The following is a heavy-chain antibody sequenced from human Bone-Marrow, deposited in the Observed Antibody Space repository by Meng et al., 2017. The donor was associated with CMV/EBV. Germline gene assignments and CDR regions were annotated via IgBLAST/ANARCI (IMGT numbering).Heavy chain of an antibody. CDR2: INPSGGST. D-gene: IGHD6-6*01. CDR3: ARAPYSCSSGGEYGMDV. V-gene: IGHV1-46*01. Sequence: ASVKVSCKASGYTFTNYYMHWVRQAPGQGLEWMGMINPSGGSTSYAQKFQGRVTMTRDTSTSKVYMELSSLRFEDTAVYYCARAPYSCSSGGEYGMDVWGQGTTVTVSS. CDR1: GYTFTNYY. J-gene: IGHJ6*02.